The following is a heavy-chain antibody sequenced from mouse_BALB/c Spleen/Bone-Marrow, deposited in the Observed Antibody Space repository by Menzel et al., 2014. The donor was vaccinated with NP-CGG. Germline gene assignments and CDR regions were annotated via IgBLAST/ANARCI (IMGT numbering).Heavy chain of an antibody. D-gene: IGHD1-2*01. CDR1: GYSFTGYF. J-gene: IGHJ4*01. Sequence: LVESGASVKISCKASGYSFTGYFINWVMQSHGKSLEWIGRINPYNGDTFYNQKFKGRATLTVDKSSSTAHMELRSLASEDSAVYYCARYYGQGAMDYWGQGTSVTVSS. V-gene: IGHV1-20*02. CDR2: INPYNGDT. CDR3: ARYYGQGAMDY.